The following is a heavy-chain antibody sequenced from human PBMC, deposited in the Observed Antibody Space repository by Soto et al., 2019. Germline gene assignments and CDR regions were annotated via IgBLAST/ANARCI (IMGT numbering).Heavy chain of an antibody. CDR1: GGSISSSSYY. Sequence: PSETLSLTCTVSGGSISSSSYYWGWIRQPPGKGLEWIGSIYYSGSTYYNPSLKSRVTISVDTSKNQFSLKLSSVTAADTAVYYCARRWGGSTKYYYGMDVWGQGTTLTVSS. J-gene: IGHJ6*02. D-gene: IGHD3-16*01. CDR3: ARRWGGSTKYYYGMDV. CDR2: IYYSGST. V-gene: IGHV4-39*01.